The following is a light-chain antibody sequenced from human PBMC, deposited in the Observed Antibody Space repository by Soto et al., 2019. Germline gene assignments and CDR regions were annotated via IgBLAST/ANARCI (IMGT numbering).Light chain of an antibody. CDR1: QSIGNY. CDR2: AAS. J-gene: IGKJ4*01. V-gene: IGKV1-39*01. CDR3: QQSYSGPLT. Sequence: DIQRAQSPSSLSASVGDRLTITCRASQSIGNYLNWYQQKPGKAPKVLIYAASSLQSGVASRFSGIGSGTDFTLSISSLQHEDFATYYCQQSYSGPLTFGGGTKVDIK.